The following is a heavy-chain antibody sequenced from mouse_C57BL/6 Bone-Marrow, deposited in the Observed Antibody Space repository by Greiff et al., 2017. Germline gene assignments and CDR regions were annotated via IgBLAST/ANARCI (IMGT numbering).Heavy chain of an antibody. CDR3: ARHNLYYAMDY. J-gene: IGHJ4*01. CDR2: ISSGGSDT. Sequence: EVQLVESGADLVKPGGSLKLSCAASGYTFSSYGMSWVRQTPDKRLEWVETISSGGSDTYYPDSVKGRFTISRDKAKNTQYLQMSSLKSEDTDIYYGARHNLYYAMDYWGQGTSVTVSS. CDR1: GYTFSSYG. V-gene: IGHV5-6*01.